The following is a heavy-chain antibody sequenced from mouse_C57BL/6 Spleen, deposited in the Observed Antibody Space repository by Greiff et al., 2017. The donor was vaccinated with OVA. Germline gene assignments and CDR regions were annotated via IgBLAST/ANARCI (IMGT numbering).Heavy chain of an antibody. D-gene: IGHD3-1*01. CDR3: ARRFQSGFDY. CDR2: INPSTGGT. V-gene: IGHV1-42*01. J-gene: IGHJ2*01. Sequence: EVKLLESGPELVKPGASVKISCKASGYSFTGYYMNWVKQSPEKSLEWIGEINPSTGGTTYNQKFKAKATLTVDKSSSTAYMQLKSLTSEDSAVYYCARRFQSGFDYWGQGTTLTVSS. CDR1: GYSFTGYY.